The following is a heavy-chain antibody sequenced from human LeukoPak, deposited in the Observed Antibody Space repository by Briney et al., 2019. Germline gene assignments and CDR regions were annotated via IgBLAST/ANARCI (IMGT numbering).Heavy chain of an antibody. J-gene: IGHJ4*02. D-gene: IGHD4-17*01. CDR1: GGSISSGGYS. V-gene: IGHV4-30-2*02. CDR3: ARATTFDY. CDR2: IYHSGST. Sequence: SQTLSLTCAVSGGSISSGGYSWSWIRQPPGKGLEWIGYIYHSGSTYYNPSLKSRVTISVDRSKNQFSLKLSSVTAADTAVYYCARATTFDYWGQGTLVTVSS.